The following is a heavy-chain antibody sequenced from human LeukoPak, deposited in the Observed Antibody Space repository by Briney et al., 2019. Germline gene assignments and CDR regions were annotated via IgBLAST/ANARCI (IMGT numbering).Heavy chain of an antibody. D-gene: IGHD3-16*02. J-gene: IGHJ4*02. CDR3: ARALYDYVWESYHH. CDR1: GFTFSSYW. CDR2: IKQDGSEK. V-gene: IGHV3-7*03. Sequence: GGSLRLSCAASGFTFSSYWMSWVRQAPGKGLEWVANIKQDGSEKYYVDSVKGRFTISRDNAKSSLYLQMNSLRAEDTAAYYCARALYDYVWESYHHWGQGTLVTVSS.